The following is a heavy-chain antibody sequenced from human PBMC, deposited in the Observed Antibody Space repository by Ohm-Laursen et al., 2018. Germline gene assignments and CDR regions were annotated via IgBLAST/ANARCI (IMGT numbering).Heavy chain of an antibody. CDR3: ARSAAPYYYYGMDV. J-gene: IGHJ6*02. CDR1: GGTFSSSA. V-gene: IGHV1-69*04. Sequence: SVKVSCKASGGTFSSSAITWVRQAPGQGLEWMGRIIPILAIANYAQKFQGRVTITADKSTSTAYMELSSLRSEDTAVYYCARSAAPYYYYGMDVWGQGTTVTVSS. CDR2: IIPILAIA.